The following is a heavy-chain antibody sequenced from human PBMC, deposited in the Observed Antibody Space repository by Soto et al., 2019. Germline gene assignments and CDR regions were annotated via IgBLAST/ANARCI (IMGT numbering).Heavy chain of an antibody. J-gene: IGHJ4*02. D-gene: IGHD6-19*01. CDR2: ISYDGSNK. CDR1: GFTFSSYA. CDR3: ARAWVRSSGWSYDY. V-gene: IGHV3-30-3*01. Sequence: QVQLVESGGGVVQPGRSLRLSCAASGFTFSSYAMHWVRQAPGKGLEWVAVISYDGSNKYYADSVKGRFTISRDNSKNTLYLQMNSLRAEDTAVYYCARAWVRSSGWSYDYWGQGTLVTVSS.